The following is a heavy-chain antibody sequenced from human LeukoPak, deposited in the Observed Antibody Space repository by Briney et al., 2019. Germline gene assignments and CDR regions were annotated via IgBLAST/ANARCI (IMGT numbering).Heavy chain of an antibody. D-gene: IGHD5-18*01. J-gene: IGHJ2*01. CDR3: AREAYSYGATDYYFDL. Sequence: GGSLRLSCAASGFTFSNYGLHWVRQAPGKGLEWVAVIWYDGRKIYYTDSVKGRCTISRDKSKNTLYLQMNNLRAEDTALYSCAREAYSYGATDYYFDLWGRGTLVTVSS. CDR1: GFTFSNYG. CDR2: IWYDGRKI. V-gene: IGHV3-33*01.